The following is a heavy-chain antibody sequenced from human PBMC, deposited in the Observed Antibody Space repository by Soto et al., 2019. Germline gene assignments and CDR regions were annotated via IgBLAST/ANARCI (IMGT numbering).Heavy chain of an antibody. V-gene: IGHV3-23*01. CDR2: ISGSGGST. D-gene: IGHD6-13*01. CDR1: GFTFSSYA. J-gene: IGHJ5*02. Sequence: PGGSLRLSCAASGFTFSSYAMSWVRQAPGKGLEWVSAISGSGGSTYYADSVKGRFTSSRDNSKNTLYLQMNSLIAEDTAVYYCAKDRAAARTGWFDPWGQGTLVTVSS. CDR3: AKDRAAARTGWFDP.